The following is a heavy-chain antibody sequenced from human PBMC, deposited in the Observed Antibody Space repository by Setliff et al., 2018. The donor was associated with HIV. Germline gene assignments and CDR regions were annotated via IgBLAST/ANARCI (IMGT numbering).Heavy chain of an antibody. CDR3: ARRVQGSNWYSRYYYYYIDV. CDR1: GYTFTSYA. J-gene: IGHJ6*03. CDR2: IVPKFRTA. Sequence: GASVKVSCKASGYTFTSYAIHWMRQAPGQRLEWMGGIVPKFRTANYAQKLQGRVTMTTDTSTRTAYMELRSLRSDDTAVYYCARRVQGSNWYSRYYYYYIDVWGKGTTVTVSS. D-gene: IGHD6-13*01. V-gene: IGHV1-18*01.